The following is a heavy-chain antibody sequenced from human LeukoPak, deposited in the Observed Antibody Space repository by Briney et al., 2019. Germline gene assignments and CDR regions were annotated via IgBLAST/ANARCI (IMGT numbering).Heavy chain of an antibody. CDR3: TRTIRTSGYYYFDY. J-gene: IGHJ4*02. CDR1: GFTFSDYA. D-gene: IGHD3-22*01. Sequence: GGSLRLSCSPSGFTFSDYAMSWVRQAPGKGLEWVGFIRSRGYGGTIDYAASVKGRFTISRDDSKSIAYLQMNSLKTEDTAMYYCTRTIRTSGYYYFDYWGQGTLVIVSS. CDR2: IRSRGYGGTI. V-gene: IGHV3-49*04.